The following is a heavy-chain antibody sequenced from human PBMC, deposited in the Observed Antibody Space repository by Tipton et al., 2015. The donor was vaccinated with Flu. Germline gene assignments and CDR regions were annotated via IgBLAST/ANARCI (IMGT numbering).Heavy chain of an antibody. J-gene: IGHJ6*02. CDR3: ARGVAVAGSLYHSYAMDV. V-gene: IGHV4-38-2*02. Sequence: GLVKPSETLSLTCSVSGYSIRSSYYWGWARRPPGEGLEWIGTIYHSGTTYYNPSLQSRITISADTSKNQFSLRLSSVTAADTAVYYCARGVAVAGSLYHSYAMDVWGQGTTVTVSS. CDR1: GYSIRSSYY. CDR2: IYHSGTT. D-gene: IGHD6-19*01.